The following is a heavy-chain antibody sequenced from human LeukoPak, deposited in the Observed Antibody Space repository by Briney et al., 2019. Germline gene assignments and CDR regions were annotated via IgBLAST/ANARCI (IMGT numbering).Heavy chain of an antibody. CDR2: MNPNSGNT. J-gene: IGHJ5*02. CDR3: ARGPLVRLPSSFVR. D-gene: IGHD3-16*02. V-gene: IGHV1-8*01. CDR1: GYTFTSYD. Sequence: ASVKVSCTASGYTFTSYDINWVRQATGQGLEWMGWMNPNSGNTGSAQRFQGRVTMTRDTSISTAYMEMSSLTSEDTAVYCARGPLVRLPSSFVRWGKGTLVTVSS.